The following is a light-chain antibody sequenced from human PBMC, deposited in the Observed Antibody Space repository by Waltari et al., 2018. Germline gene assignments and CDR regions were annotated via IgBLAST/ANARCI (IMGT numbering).Light chain of an antibody. CDR2: HSS. J-gene: IGKJ1*01. Sequence: EIVLTQSPGTLSLYPGERATLSCRASQGVGKYLAWYQQGPGQAPRLLLYHSSIRATGIPDRFSGSGYGTDFSLTISRLEPEDFAVYYCQKYDFLPASFGQGTTVEIK. CDR3: QKYDFLPAS. CDR1: QGVGKY. V-gene: IGKV3-20*01.